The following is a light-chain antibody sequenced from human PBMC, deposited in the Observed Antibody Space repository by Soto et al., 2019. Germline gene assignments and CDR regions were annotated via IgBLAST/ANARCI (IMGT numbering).Light chain of an antibody. J-gene: IGLJ3*02. V-gene: IGLV2-8*01. CDR1: SSDVGGYNY. CDR3: SSYAASNNFYFV. CDR2: EVT. Sequence: QSALTQPPSASGSPGQSVTISCTGTSSDVGGYNYVSWYQQYPGRATKLMIYEVTTRPSGVPDRFSGSKSGNTASLTVSGLQAEDEADYYCSSYAASNNFYFVFGGGTKVTVL.